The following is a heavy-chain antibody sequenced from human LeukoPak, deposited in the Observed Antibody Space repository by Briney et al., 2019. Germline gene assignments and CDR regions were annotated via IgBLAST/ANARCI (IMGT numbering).Heavy chain of an antibody. CDR1: GGSFSGYY. CDR2: INHSGST. J-gene: IGHJ4*02. Sequence: SETLSLTCAVYGGSFSGYYWSWIRQPTGRGLEWIGEINHSGSTNYNPSLKSRVTISVDTSKNQCSLKLSSVTAADTAVYYCARVEYSSSDVYYFDYWGQGTLVTVSS. V-gene: IGHV4-34*01. CDR3: ARVEYSSSDVYYFDY. D-gene: IGHD6-6*01.